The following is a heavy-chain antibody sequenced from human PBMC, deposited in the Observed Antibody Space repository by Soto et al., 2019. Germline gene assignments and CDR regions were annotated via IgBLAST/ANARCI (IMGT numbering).Heavy chain of an antibody. CDR3: ARAAPGGYGDAAWDPYFFDY. J-gene: IGHJ4*02. CDR2: FYYSGST. D-gene: IGHD4-17*01. V-gene: IGHV4-31*03. Sequence: QVQLQESGPGLVKPSQTLSLTCTVSGDSISSGGHYWSWVRKHPGKGLEWIGHFYYSGSTYYNPSRKSRVTISRDTSKNHFSLKLISVTSADPSVYYCARAAPGGYGDAAWDPYFFDYWGQGTLVTVSS. CDR1: GDSISSGGHY.